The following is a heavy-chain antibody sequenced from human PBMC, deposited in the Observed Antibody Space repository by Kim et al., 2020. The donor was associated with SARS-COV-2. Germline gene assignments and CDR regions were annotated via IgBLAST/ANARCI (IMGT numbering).Heavy chain of an antibody. CDR3: ARERGVLRFLEWLLSVDAFDI. CDR2: IYYSGST. V-gene: IGHV4-31*03. J-gene: IGHJ3*02. CDR1: GGSISSGGYY. Sequence: SETLSLTCTVSGGSISSGGYYWSWIRQHPGKGLEWIGYIYYSGSTYYNPSLKSRVTISVDTSKNQFSLKLSSVTAADTAVYYCARERGVLRFLEWLLSVDAFDIWGQGTMVTVSS. D-gene: IGHD3-3*01.